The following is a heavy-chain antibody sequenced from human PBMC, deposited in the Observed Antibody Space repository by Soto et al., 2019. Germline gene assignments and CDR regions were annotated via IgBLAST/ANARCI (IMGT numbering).Heavy chain of an antibody. V-gene: IGHV4-30-4*08. CDR2: IHDSVNT. Sequence: VQLQESGPGLVTPSQTLSLTCTVFGGSASIGDYLWSWIRQRQGKGLEWIGYIHDSVNTYYNPSLQCLVSLSLDTSKIHFSLMATSMTAADAAVYFCSWSRGADSGDYSSLFDRWGQGHLVTVSS. D-gene: IGHD4-17*01. CDR1: GGSASIGDYL. J-gene: IGHJ5*02. CDR3: SWSRGADSGDYSSLFDR.